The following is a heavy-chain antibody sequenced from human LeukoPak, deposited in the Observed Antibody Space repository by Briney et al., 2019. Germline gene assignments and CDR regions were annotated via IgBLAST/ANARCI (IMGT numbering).Heavy chain of an antibody. D-gene: IGHD6-6*01. J-gene: IGHJ4*02. V-gene: IGHV3-15*01. CDR1: GFTFSNAW. CDR3: TTPPEYSRGYYFDY. Sequence: GGSLRLSCAASGFTFSNAWMSWVRQAPGKGLEWVGCIKSKTDGGTTDYAAPVKGRFTISRDDSKNTLYLQMNSLKTEDTAVYYCTTPPEYSRGYYFDYWGQGTLVTVSS. CDR2: IKSKTDGGTT.